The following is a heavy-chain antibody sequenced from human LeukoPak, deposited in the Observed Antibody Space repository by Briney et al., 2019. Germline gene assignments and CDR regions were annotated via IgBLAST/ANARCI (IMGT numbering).Heavy chain of an antibody. V-gene: IGHV1-2*02. Sequence: ASVKVSCKASGYTFTGYYMHWVRQAPGQGLEWMGWINPNSGGTNYAQKFQGRVTMTRDTSISTAYMELSRLRSDDTAVYYCARDQGGWHSVFIFDYWGQGTLVTVSS. J-gene: IGHJ4*02. CDR2: INPNSGGT. D-gene: IGHD6-19*01. CDR1: GYTFTGYY. CDR3: ARDQGGWHSVFIFDY.